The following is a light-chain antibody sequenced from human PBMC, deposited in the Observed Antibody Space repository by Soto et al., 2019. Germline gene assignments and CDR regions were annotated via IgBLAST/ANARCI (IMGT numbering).Light chain of an antibody. CDR1: QSVTSNS. CDR3: QQFGTSPGT. J-gene: IGKJ3*01. CDR2: DPS. Sequence: EIVLTQSPGTLSLSPGERATLSCRASQSVTSNSLAWYQHKLVQAPRLLIYDPSSRATGIPNRFSGSGSGTDFTLTISRLEPEDFAVYFCQQFGTSPGTFGPGTKVDIK. V-gene: IGKV3-20*01.